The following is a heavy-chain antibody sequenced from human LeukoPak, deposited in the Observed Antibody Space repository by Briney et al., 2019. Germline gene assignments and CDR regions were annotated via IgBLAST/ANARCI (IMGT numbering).Heavy chain of an antibody. CDR1: GGSISSYY. D-gene: IGHD2-15*01. V-gene: IGHV4-59*01. CDR3: ARESGGRGAVDY. J-gene: IGHJ4*02. Sequence: SETLSLTCTVPGGSISSYYWSWIRQPPGKGLEWIGYIYYSGSTNYNPSLKSRATISVDTSKNQFSLKLSSVTAADTAVYYCARESGGRGAVDYWGQGTLVTVSS. CDR2: IYYSGST.